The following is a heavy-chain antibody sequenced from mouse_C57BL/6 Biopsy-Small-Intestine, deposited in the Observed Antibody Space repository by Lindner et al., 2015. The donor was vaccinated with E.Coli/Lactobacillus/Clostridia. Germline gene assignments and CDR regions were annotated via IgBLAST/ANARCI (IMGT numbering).Heavy chain of an antibody. CDR3: ARKGYYSYDMARFAY. J-gene: IGHJ3*01. V-gene: IGHV1-14*01. CDR2: INPYNDGT. D-gene: IGHD2-12*01. Sequence: VQLQESGPELVKPGASVKMSCKASGYTFTNYVMHWVKQKPGQGLEWIGYINPYNDGTKYNEKFKGKATLTSDKSSSTAYMELSSLTSEDSAVYYCARKGYYSYDMARFAYWGQGTLVTVSA. CDR1: GYTFTNYV.